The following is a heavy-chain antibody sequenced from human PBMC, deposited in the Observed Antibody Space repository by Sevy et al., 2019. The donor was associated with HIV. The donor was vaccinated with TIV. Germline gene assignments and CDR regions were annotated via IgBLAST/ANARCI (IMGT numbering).Heavy chain of an antibody. D-gene: IGHD5-18*01. CDR3: ARGKSGYGYALNY. V-gene: IGHV3-66*01. CDR1: GFTVNSNY. Sequence: GGSLRLSCAASGFTVNSNYMTWVRQAPGKGLEGVSVIHSDDTTYHADSVKDRFTISRDNSKNTQYLHMSSLRAEDTAVYYCARGKSGYGYALNYWGQGTLVTVSS. J-gene: IGHJ4*02. CDR2: IHSDDTT.